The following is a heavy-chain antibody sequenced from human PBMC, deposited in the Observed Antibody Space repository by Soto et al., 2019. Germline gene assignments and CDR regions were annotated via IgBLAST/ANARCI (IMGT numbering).Heavy chain of an antibody. CDR2: INHIGST. V-gene: IGHV4-34*01. J-gene: IGHJ6*02. CDR3: ARRYYYGSGRYYYGMDV. Sequence: SESLSLTCAVYVGSFSGYYWSWIRQPPGKGLEWIGEINHIGSTNYNPSLKSRVTISVDTSKNQFSLKLSSVTAADTAVHYCARRYYYGSGRYYYGMDVWGQGTTVTVSS. CDR1: VGSFSGYY. D-gene: IGHD3-10*01.